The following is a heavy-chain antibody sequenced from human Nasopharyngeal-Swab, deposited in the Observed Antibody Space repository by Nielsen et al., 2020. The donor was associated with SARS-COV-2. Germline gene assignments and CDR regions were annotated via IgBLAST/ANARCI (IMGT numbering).Heavy chain of an antibody. V-gene: IGHV4-4*07. CDR3: ARGSRSTIFGVVPDYYYGMDV. CDR2: IYTSGST. CDR1: GGSISSYY. J-gene: IGHJ6*02. Sequence: SETLSLTCTVSGGSISSYYWSWIRQPAGKGLEWIGRIYTSGSTNYNPSLKSRVTMSVDTSKNQFSLKLSSVTAADTAVYYCARGSRSTIFGVVPDYYYGMDVWGQGTTVTVS. D-gene: IGHD3-3*01.